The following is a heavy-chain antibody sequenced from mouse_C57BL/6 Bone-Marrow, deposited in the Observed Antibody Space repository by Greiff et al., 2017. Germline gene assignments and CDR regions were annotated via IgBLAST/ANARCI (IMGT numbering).Heavy chain of an antibody. V-gene: IGHV6-3*01. J-gene: IGHJ3*01. D-gene: IGHD1-1*01. CDR1: GFTFSNYW. CDR2: IRLKSDNYAT. CDR3: TGDGSSYAWFAY. Sequence: EVQLVESGGGLVQPGGSMKLSCVASGFTFSNYWMNWVRQSPEKGLEWVAQIRLKSDNYATHYAESVKGRFTISRDDSKSSVYLQMNNLRAEDTGIYYCTGDGSSYAWFAYWGQGTLVTVSA.